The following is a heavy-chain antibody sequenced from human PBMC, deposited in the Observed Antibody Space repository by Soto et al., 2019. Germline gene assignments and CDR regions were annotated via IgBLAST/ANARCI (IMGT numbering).Heavy chain of an antibody. CDR3: ARDYGDYYFDY. D-gene: IGHD4-17*01. J-gene: IGHJ4*02. Sequence: SETLSLTCTVSGGSVSSGSYYWSWIRQPPGKGLEWIGYIYYSGSTNYNPSLKSRVTISVDTSKNQFSLKLSSVTAADTAVYYCARDYGDYYFDYWGQGTLVTVSS. CDR2: IYYSGST. V-gene: IGHV4-61*01. CDR1: GGSVSSGSYY.